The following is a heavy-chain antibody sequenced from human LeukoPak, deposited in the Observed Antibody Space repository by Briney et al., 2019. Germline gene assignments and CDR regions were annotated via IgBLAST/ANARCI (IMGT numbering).Heavy chain of an antibody. CDR1: GGSFSGYY. Sequence: SETLSLTCAVYGGSFSGYYWSWIRQPPGKGLEWIGYIHYSGSGSTNYNPSLKSRVTISVDTSKNQFSLKLSSVTAADTAVYYCARPQADSSSFGHWFDPWGQGTLVTVSS. V-gene: IGHV4-59*08. J-gene: IGHJ5*02. CDR3: ARPQADSSSFGHWFDP. CDR2: IHYSGSGST. D-gene: IGHD6-13*01.